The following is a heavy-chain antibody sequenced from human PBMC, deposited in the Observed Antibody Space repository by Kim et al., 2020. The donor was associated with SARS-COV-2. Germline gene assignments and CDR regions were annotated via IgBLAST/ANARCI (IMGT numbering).Heavy chain of an antibody. CDR2: IYPGDSDT. CDR1: GYSFTSYW. Sequence: GESLKISCKGSGYSFTSYWIGWVRQMPGKGLEWMGIIYPGDSDTRYSPSFQGQVTISADKSISTAYLQWSSLKASDTAMYYCARPMGYDSGEDAFDIWGQGTMVNVSS. V-gene: IGHV5-51*01. J-gene: IGHJ3*02. D-gene: IGHD3-22*01. CDR3: ARPMGYDSGEDAFDI.